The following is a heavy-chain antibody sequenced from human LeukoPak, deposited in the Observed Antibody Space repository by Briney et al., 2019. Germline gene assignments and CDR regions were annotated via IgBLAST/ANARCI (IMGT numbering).Heavy chain of an antibody. D-gene: IGHD2-2*01. CDR3: AKPYITWYQDAFDI. CDR2: IWVEGTNK. CDR1: GFTFITNG. Sequence: PGGSLRLALAPSGFTFITNGTHWVRPPPGKGRGWGAAIWVEGTNKYYADSVKSRFTISRDNSKNTLYMQMNTLRAEDTAVYYCAKPYITWYQDAFDIWGQGPMVTVS. J-gene: IGHJ3*02. V-gene: IGHV3-33*06.